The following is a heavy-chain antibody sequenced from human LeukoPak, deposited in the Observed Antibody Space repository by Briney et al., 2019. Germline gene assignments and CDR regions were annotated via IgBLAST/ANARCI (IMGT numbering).Heavy chain of an antibody. CDR2: IYYSGST. Sequence: SETLSLTCTVSGGSISSGDYYWSWIRQPPGKGLEWIGYIYYSGSTYYNPSLKSRVTISVDTSKNQFSLKLSSVTAADTAVYYCAGSQWLVPNSGRLDYWGQGTLVTVSS. CDR1: GGSISSGDYY. CDR3: AGSQWLVPNSGRLDY. V-gene: IGHV4-30-4*08. J-gene: IGHJ4*02. D-gene: IGHD6-19*01.